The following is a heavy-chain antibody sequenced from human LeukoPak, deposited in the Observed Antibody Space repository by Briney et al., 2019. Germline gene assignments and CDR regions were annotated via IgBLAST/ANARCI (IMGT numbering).Heavy chain of an antibody. V-gene: IGHV3-15*01. CDR3: TTSYYYDSSGYYLKVLGAFDI. CDR1: GFTFSNAW. CDR2: IKSKTDGGTT. J-gene: IGHJ3*02. D-gene: IGHD3-22*01. Sequence: PGGSLRLSCAASGFTFSNAWMSWVRQAPGKGLEWVGRIKSKTDGGTTDYAAPVKGRFTISRDDSKNTLYLQMNSLKTENTAVDYCTTSYYYDSSGYYLKVLGAFDIWGQGTMVTVSS.